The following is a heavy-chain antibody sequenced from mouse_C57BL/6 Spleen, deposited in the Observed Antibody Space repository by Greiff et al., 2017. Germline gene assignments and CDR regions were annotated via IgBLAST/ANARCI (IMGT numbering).Heavy chain of an antibody. J-gene: IGHJ1*03. CDR1: GYTFTSYW. D-gene: IGHD1-1*01. CDR3: AREYYGSSYDGWYFDV. CDR2: LDPNSGGT. Sequence: QVQLQQPGAELVKPGASVKLSCKASGYTFTSYWLHWVKQRPGRGLEWIGRLDPNSGGTKYNEKFKSKATLTVDKPSSTAYMQLSSLTSEDAAVDYCAREYYGSSYDGWYFDVWGTGTTVTVSS. V-gene: IGHV1-72*01.